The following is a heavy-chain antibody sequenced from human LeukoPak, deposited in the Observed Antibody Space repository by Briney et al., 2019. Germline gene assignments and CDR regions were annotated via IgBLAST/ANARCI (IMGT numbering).Heavy chain of an antibody. D-gene: IGHD2-15*01. CDR3: AREVAPGGFDY. J-gene: IGHJ4*02. Sequence: ASVKVSCKASGYTFTSYGISWVRQAPGQGLEWMGWISAYNGNTNYAQKLQGRVTMTRDTCISTAYMELSRLRSDDTAVYYCAREVAPGGFDYWGQGTLVTVSS. CDR2: ISAYNGNT. CDR1: GYTFTSYG. V-gene: IGHV1-18*01.